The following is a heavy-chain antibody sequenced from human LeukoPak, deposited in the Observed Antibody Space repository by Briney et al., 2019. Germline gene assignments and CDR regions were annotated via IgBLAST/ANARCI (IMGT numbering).Heavy chain of an antibody. V-gene: IGHV3-30*03. D-gene: IGHD2-8*01. J-gene: IGHJ6*02. CDR3: ATENRVYEDLESPDYHFYAMDV. CDR2: ISHDGSKQ. CDR1: GFTFSSYG. Sequence: QSGGSLRLSCAASGFTFSSYGMHWVRQAPGKGLEWVAVISHDGSKQYYADSVKGRFIVSRDNSKKVLSLQIDSLSAGDTAVYFCATENRVYEDLESPDYHFYAMDVWGHGTTVTVSS.